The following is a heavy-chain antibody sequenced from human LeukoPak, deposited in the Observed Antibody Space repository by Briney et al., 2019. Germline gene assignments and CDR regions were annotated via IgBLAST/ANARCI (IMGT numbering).Heavy chain of an antibody. V-gene: IGHV4-39*07. Sequence: PSETLSLTCTVSGGSVSSSSYYWGWIRQPPGKGLEWIGSIYYSGSTYYNPSLKSRVTISVDTSKNQFSLKLSSVTAADTAVYYCARYGSGSYYDRRFGYWGQGTLVTVSS. CDR1: GGSVSSSSYY. J-gene: IGHJ4*02. CDR2: IYYSGST. D-gene: IGHD3-10*01. CDR3: ARYGSGSYYDRRFGY.